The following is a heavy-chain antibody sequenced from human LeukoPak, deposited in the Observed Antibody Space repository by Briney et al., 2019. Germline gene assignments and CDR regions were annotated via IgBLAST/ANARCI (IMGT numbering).Heavy chain of an antibody. V-gene: IGHV1-18*01. CDR1: GYTFTSYG. CDR3: ARAPYSSRQNLRDY. D-gene: IGHD6-13*01. Sequence: ASVKVSCKASGYTFTSYGISWVRQAPGQGLEWMGWISAYNGNTNYAQKLQGRVTMTTDTSTSTAYMGLSSLRSDDTAVYYCARAPYSSRQNLRDYWGQGTLVTVSS. J-gene: IGHJ4*02. CDR2: ISAYNGNT.